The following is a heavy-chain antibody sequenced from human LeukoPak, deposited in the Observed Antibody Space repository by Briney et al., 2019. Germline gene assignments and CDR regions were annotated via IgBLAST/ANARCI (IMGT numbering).Heavy chain of an antibody. V-gene: IGHV4-34*01. CDR1: GGSISSYY. CDR3: ARVCYDILTGYPLYGMDV. CDR2: INHSGST. D-gene: IGHD3-9*01. J-gene: IGHJ6*02. Sequence: PSETLSLTCTVSGGSISSYYWSWIRQPPGKGLEWIGEINHSGSTNYNPSLKSRVTISVDTSKNQFSLKLSSVTAADTAVYYCARVCYDILTGYPLYGMDVWGQGTTVTVSS.